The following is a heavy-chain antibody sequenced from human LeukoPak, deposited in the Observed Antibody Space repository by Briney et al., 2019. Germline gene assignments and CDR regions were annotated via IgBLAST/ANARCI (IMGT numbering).Heavy chain of an antibody. CDR2: ISSSSSYI. J-gene: IGHJ4*02. CDR1: GFTVSSNH. CDR3: AIDYDFWSGYSD. D-gene: IGHD3-3*01. V-gene: IGHV3-21*01. Sequence: GGSLRLSCAASGFTVSSNHMSWVRQAPGKGLEWVSSISSSSSYIYYADSVKGRFTISRDNAKNSLYLQMNSLGAEDAAVYYCAIDYDFWSGYSDWGQGTLVTVSS.